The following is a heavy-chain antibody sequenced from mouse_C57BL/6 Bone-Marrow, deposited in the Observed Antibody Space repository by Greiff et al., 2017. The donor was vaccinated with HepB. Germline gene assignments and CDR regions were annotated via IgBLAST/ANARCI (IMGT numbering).Heavy chain of an antibody. J-gene: IGHJ2*01. Sequence: VQLVESGRGLVKPGASLKLSCAASGFSFSDYGMHWVRQAPEKGLEWVAYISSGSSTIYYADTVKGRFTISRDNAKNTLFLLMTSLRSEDTAMYYRARNSSGYEDWGQGTTLTVSS. CDR1: GFSFSDYG. CDR2: ISSGSSTI. CDR3: ARNSSGYED. V-gene: IGHV5-17*01. D-gene: IGHD3-2*02.